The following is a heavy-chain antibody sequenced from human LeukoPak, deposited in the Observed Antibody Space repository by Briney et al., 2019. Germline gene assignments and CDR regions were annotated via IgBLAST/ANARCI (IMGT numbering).Heavy chain of an antibody. CDR3: ARGAATVVTPLPTGWFDP. Sequence: SQTLSLTCTVSGGSISSGGYYWSWIRQHPGKGLEWIGYIYYSGSTYYNPSLKSRVTISVDTSKNQFSLKLSSVTAADTAVYYCARGAATVVTPLPTGWFDPWGQGTLVTVS. J-gene: IGHJ5*02. CDR2: IYYSGST. V-gene: IGHV4-31*03. D-gene: IGHD4-23*01. CDR1: GGSISSGGYY.